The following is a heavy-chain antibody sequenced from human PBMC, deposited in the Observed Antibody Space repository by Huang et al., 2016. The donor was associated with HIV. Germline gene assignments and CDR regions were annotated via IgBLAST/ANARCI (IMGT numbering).Heavy chain of an antibody. CDR1: GYTFTNDD. CDR3: ARSAYGDLDY. Sequence: QVHLVQSGAEVKKPGASVKVSCKASGYTFTNDDSNWVRQAPGRGLEWMGWMNPKTGNTCCAQSCQGRVTRTRKTVITTAYMELTSLTSEDTAVYYCARSAYGDLDYWGLGTLVIVSS. J-gene: IGHJ4*02. V-gene: IGHV1-8*02. CDR2: MNPKTGNT. D-gene: IGHD4-17*01.